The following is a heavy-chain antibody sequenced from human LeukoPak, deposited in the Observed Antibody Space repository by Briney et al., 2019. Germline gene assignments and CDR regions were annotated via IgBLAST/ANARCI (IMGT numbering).Heavy chain of an antibody. V-gene: IGHV3-66*01. CDR3: ARVIYDILTGYYGGLDY. CDR2: IYSGGNK. D-gene: IGHD3-9*01. Sequence: GGSLRLSCAASGISVSSNYMSWVRQAPGKGLEWVSVIYSGGNKYYADSVKGRFTISRDNSKNTLYLQMNSLRAEDAAIYYCARVIYDILTGYYGGLDYWGQGALVTVSS. J-gene: IGHJ4*02. CDR1: GISVSSNY.